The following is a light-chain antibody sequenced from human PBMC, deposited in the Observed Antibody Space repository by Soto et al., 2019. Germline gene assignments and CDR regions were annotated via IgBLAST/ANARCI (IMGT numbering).Light chain of an antibody. Sequence: EIVMTQSPATLSVSPGERATLSCSASPSVSSNLAWYQQKPGQAPRRLIYGASTRAAGIPARFSGSGSGTEFTRTKSSLQSEDFAVDDWQQYNNWPPDTFGQGTKLESK. V-gene: IGKV3-15*01. J-gene: IGKJ2*01. CDR3: QQYNNWPPDT. CDR2: GAS. CDR1: PSVSSN.